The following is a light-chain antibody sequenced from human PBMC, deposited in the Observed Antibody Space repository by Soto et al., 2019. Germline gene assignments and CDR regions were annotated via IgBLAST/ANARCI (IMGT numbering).Light chain of an antibody. CDR2: GAS. V-gene: IGKV3-20*01. Sequence: EIVLTQSPGTLSLSPGERATLSCRASQSVSSSYLAWYQQKPGQAPRLLIYGASSRATGIPDRFSGSGSGTDFTLTISRLEPEDFAVYYCRQYIDWPPYTFGQGTKVDIK. CDR1: QSVSSSY. CDR3: RQYIDWPPYT. J-gene: IGKJ2*01.